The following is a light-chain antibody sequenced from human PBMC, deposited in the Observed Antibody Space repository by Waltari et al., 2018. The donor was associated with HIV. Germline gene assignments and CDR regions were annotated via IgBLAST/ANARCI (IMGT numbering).Light chain of an antibody. CDR2: EVI. CDR1: SSDVGGYDP. CDR3: CSYAGTYTYVL. J-gene: IGLJ3*02. V-gene: IGLV2-11*01. Sequence: QSALPQPRSVSGSPGQSVTISCTGTSSDVGGYDPVPWYLQHPGKVPKLIIYEVIKRPSGVPDRFSGSKSGNTASLTISGLQTEDEADYFCCSYAGTYTYVLFGGGTKLTVL.